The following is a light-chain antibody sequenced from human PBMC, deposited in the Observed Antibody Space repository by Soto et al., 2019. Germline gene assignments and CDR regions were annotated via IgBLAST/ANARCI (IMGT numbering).Light chain of an antibody. CDR1: GGRIASHY. Sequence: NFMLTQPHSVSESPGKTVTISCTRSGGRIASHYVQWYQHRPGRPPTNVIYEDTRRPSGVPDRFSGSIDSSSNSASLTVSGLRTEDEADYYCQSYDNNNHWLFGGGTSSPS. V-gene: IGLV6-57*01. J-gene: IGLJ3*02. CDR3: QSYDNNNHWL. CDR2: EDT.